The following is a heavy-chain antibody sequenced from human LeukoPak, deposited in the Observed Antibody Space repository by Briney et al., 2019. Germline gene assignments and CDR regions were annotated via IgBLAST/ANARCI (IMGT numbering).Heavy chain of an antibody. D-gene: IGHD1-26*01. CDR2: INPSGGST. V-gene: IGHV1-46*01. J-gene: IGHJ5*02. CDR3: ARDNSVGDYAWWFDP. Sequence: ASVKVSCKASGYTFTSYYMHWVRQAPGQGLEWMGIINPSGGSTSYAQKFQGRVTMTRDMSTSTVYMELSSLRSEDTAVYFCARDNSVGDYAWWFDPWGQGTLVTVSS. CDR1: GYTFTSYY.